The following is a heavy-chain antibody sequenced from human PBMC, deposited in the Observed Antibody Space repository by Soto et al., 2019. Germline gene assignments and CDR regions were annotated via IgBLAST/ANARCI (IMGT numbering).Heavy chain of an antibody. J-gene: IGHJ3*02. CDR1: SGSMSGYY. V-gene: IGHV4-59*01. CDR3: ARAGDYDFWSGYSNDAFDI. CDR2: IYYSGST. Sequence: PSETLSLTCTVSSGSMSGYYWNWIRQPPGKGLEWIGYIYYSGSTNYNPSLKSRVTISVDTSKNQFSLKLSSVTAADTAVYYCARAGDYDFWSGYSNDAFDICGQGTMVTVSS. D-gene: IGHD3-3*01.